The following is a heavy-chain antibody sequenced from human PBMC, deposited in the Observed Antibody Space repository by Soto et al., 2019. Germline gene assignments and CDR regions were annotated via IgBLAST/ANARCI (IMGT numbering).Heavy chain of an antibody. Sequence: GGSLRLSCAASGFTFSNAWMSWVRQAPGKGLEWVAVIWYDGSNKYYADSVKGRFTISRDNSKNTLYLQMNSLRAEDTAVYYCARSGYDSSGYYYYWGQGTLVTVSS. J-gene: IGHJ4*02. CDR3: ARSGYDSSGYYYY. V-gene: IGHV3-33*08. D-gene: IGHD3-22*01. CDR2: IWYDGSNK. CDR1: GFTFSNAW.